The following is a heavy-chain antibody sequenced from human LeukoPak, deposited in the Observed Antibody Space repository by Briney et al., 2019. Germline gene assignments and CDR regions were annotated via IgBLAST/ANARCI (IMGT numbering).Heavy chain of an antibody. Sequence: GGSLRLSCAASGFTFSSYAMNWVRQAPGKGLKWVSGFRGSGVATFYAASVRGRFTISRDTSRSTLYLQMNSLRAEDAAVYYCAKAPVTSCRGAFCYPFDYWGQGTLVTVSS. CDR2: FRGSGVAT. CDR3: AKAPVTSCRGAFCYPFDY. CDR1: GFTFSSYA. V-gene: IGHV3-23*01. J-gene: IGHJ4*02. D-gene: IGHD2-15*01.